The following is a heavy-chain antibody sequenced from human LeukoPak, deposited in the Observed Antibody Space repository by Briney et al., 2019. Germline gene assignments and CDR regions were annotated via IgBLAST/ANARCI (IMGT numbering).Heavy chain of an antibody. Sequence: ASVKVSCKASGYTFINYYIHWVRQAPGHGLEWMEIIDPSGGSTSYAQKFQGRVTMTRDMSTSTVYMELSSLRSEDTAVYYCARDTGYSSSSDYWGQGTLVTVSS. D-gene: IGHD6-6*01. J-gene: IGHJ4*02. CDR2: IDPSGGST. CDR3: ARDTGYSSSSDY. V-gene: IGHV1-46*01. CDR1: GYTFINYY.